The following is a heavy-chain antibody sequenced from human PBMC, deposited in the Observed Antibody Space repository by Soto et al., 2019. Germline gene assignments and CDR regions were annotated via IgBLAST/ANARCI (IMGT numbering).Heavy chain of an antibody. CDR2: IYYSGST. D-gene: IGHD3-9*01. J-gene: IGHJ5*02. V-gene: IGHV4-59*01. CDR3: ARALASYDILSGWFDP. Sequence: PSETLSLTCTVSGGSISSYYWSWIRQPPGKGLEWIGYIYYSGSTNYNPSLKSRVTISVDTSKNQFSLKLSSVTAADTAVYYCARALASYDILSGWFDPWGQGTLVTVSS. CDR1: GGSISSYY.